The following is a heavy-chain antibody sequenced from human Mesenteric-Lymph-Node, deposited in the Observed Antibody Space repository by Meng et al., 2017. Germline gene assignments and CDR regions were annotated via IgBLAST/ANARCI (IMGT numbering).Heavy chain of an antibody. V-gene: IGHV1-2*06. Sequence: QGQLVQSGAEVKKPGASVKVSCKASGYTFTGYYMHWVQQAPGQGLEWMGRINPNSGGTNYAQKFQGRVTMTRDTSISTAYMELSRLRSDDTAVYYCARAWGIVATRPIAYWGQGTLVTVSS. CDR1: GYTFTGYY. CDR2: INPNSGGT. J-gene: IGHJ4*02. CDR3: ARAWGIVATRPIAY. D-gene: IGHD5-12*01.